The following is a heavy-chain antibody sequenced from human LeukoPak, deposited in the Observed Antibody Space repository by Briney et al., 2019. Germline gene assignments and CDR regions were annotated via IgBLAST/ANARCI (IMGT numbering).Heavy chain of an antibody. CDR1: GGSIASGGYY. Sequence: SQTLSLTCTVSGGSIASGGYYWSWIRQHSGKGLEWIGFINYSGSTYYNPSLKSRVTISRDTSRNQFSLKLSSVTAADTAVYYCARGNSDGKREDYWGPGTLLTVSS. V-gene: IGHV4-31*03. CDR3: ARGNSDGKREDY. D-gene: IGHD2-15*01. CDR2: INYSGST. J-gene: IGHJ4*02.